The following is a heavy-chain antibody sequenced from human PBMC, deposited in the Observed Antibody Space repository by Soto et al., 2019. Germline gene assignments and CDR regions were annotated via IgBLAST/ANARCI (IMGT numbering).Heavy chain of an antibody. J-gene: IGHJ4*02. D-gene: IGHD5-12*01. Sequence: QGLEWMGGIIPIFGTANYAQKFQGRVTITADESTSTAYMELSSLRSEDTAVYFCATEVLMYSGYDDPAYRGKGTSVPVS. V-gene: IGHV1-69*01. CDR3: ATEVLMYSGYDDPAY. CDR2: IIPIFGTA.